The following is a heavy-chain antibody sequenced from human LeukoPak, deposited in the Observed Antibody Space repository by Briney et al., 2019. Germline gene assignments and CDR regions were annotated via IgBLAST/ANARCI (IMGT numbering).Heavy chain of an antibody. J-gene: IGHJ4*02. CDR3: ARDGRRYDVLTGYSTTSYYFDY. Sequence: GSLRLSCAASGFPFSSYNMNRVRHAQGKGLKWVSSISSNRRHIYYADSVKGRFTISRDTAKNSVYLQMSSLRPEDTAVYYCARDGRRYDVLTGYSTTSYYFDYWGQGTLVTVSS. D-gene: IGHD3-9*01. V-gene: IGHV3-21*01. CDR2: ISSNRRHI. CDR1: GFPFSSYN.